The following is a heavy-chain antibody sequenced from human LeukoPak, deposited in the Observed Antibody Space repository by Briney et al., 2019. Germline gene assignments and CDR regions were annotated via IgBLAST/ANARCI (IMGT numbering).Heavy chain of an antibody. CDR2: IKQDGSEK. D-gene: IGHD3-9*01. CDR3: ARIVILTGYYIDY. Sequence: GGSLRLSCAASGFTFSTYWMSWVRQAPGKGLEWVANIKQDGSEKFYVDSVKGRFTISRENAKNSLYLQMNSLRAEDTAVYYCARIVILTGYYIDYWGQGTLVTVSS. V-gene: IGHV3-7*01. J-gene: IGHJ4*02. CDR1: GFTFSTYW.